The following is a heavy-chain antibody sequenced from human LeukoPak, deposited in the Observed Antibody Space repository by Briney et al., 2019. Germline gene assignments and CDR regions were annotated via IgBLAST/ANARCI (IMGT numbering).Heavy chain of an antibody. J-gene: IGHJ6*02. CDR1: GFTFSSYA. CDR2: ISGSGGST. CDR3: AKTVGHCSSTSCSTYYYYYGMDV. V-gene: IGHV3-23*01. D-gene: IGHD2-2*01. Sequence: GGSLRLSCAASGFTFSSYAMSWVRQAPGKGLEWVSAISGSGGSTYYADSVKGRFTISRDNSKNTLYLQMNSLRAEDTAVYYCAKTVGHCSSTSCSTYYYYYGMDVWGQGTTVTVSS.